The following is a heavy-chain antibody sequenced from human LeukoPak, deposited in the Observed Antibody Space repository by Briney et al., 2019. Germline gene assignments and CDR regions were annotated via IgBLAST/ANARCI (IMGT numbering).Heavy chain of an antibody. J-gene: IGHJ5*02. D-gene: IGHD3-10*01. Sequence: GESLKISCKGSGYSFTTYWIGWVRQMPGKGLEWMGIIYPGDSDTRYSPSSQGQVTISADKSISTAYLQWSSLKASDTAMYYCARLRVVRGVFNWFDPWGQGTLVTVSS. V-gene: IGHV5-51*01. CDR2: IYPGDSDT. CDR3: ARLRVVRGVFNWFDP. CDR1: GYSFTTYW.